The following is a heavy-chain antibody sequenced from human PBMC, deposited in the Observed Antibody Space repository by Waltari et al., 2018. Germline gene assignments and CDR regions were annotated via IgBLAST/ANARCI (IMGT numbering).Heavy chain of an antibody. CDR2: IYPGDSNT. V-gene: IGHV5-51*01. D-gene: IGHD5-18*01. Sequence: EVQLEQSGAEVKKPGESLKISCNGSGYMFAKYWIGWVRQMPGKGLEWMGVIYPGDSNTKYSLSFQGQVTISADTSISTAYLQWSSLKASDTAIYFCARQNIHSYGYGYFDFWGQGTLVTVSS. CDR1: GYMFAKYW. CDR3: ARQNIHSYGYGYFDF. J-gene: IGHJ4*02.